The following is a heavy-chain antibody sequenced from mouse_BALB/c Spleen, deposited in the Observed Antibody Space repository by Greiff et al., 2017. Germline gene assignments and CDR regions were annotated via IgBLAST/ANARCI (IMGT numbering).Heavy chain of an antibody. D-gene: IGHD2-14*01. V-gene: IGHV5-12-2*01. CDR3: ASHRYAAY. CDR2: ISNGGGST. J-gene: IGHJ2*01. Sequence: EVHLVESGGGLVQPGGSLKLSCAASGFTFSSYTMSWVRQTPEKRLEWVAYISNGGGSTYYPDTVKGRFTISRDNAKNTLYLQMSSLKSEDTAMYYCASHRYAAYWGQGTTLTVSS. CDR1: GFTFSSYT.